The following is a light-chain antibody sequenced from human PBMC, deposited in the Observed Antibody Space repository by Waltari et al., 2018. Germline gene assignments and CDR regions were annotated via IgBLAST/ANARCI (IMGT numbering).Light chain of an antibody. V-gene: IGLV2-14*03. Sequence: QSALTQPASVSGSPGQSITFSCTGTSIDIGTYNYVSWDQSHPGKAPKLMIYDVSKRPSGVSNRFSGSKSGNAASLTISGLQAEDEAYYYCSSYTVNTTLVFGGGTKLTVL. CDR3: SSYTVNTTLV. CDR1: SIDIGTYNY. CDR2: DVS. J-gene: IGLJ3*02.